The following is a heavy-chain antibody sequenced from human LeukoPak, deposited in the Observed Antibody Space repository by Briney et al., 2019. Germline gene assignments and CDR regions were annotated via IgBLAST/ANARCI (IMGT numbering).Heavy chain of an antibody. CDR2: IYYSGST. Sequence: PSETLSLTCTDSVGSISIYYWSWIRQPPGKGLEWIGYIYYSGSTNYNPSLKSRVTMSVDTSKNQFSLKLSSVTAADTAVYYCAREADSSGWYRDAFDIWGQGTMVTVSS. D-gene: IGHD6-19*01. CDR1: VGSISIYY. J-gene: IGHJ3*02. V-gene: IGHV4-59*01. CDR3: AREADSSGWYRDAFDI.